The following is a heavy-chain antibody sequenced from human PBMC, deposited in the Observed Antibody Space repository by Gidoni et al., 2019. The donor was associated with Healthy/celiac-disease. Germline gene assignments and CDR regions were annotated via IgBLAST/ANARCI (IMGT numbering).Heavy chain of an antibody. V-gene: IGHV1-3*01. D-gene: IGHD2-15*01. J-gene: IGHJ3*02. CDR1: GYTFTSYA. Sequence: QVQLVQSGAEVKKPGASVKVSCKASGYTFTSYAMHWVRQAPGQRLEWMGWINAGNGNTKYSQKFQGRVTITRDTSASTAYMELSSLRSEDTAVYYCARYCSGGSCWLTSDAFDIWGQGTMVTVSS. CDR2: INAGNGNT. CDR3: ARYCSGGSCWLTSDAFDI.